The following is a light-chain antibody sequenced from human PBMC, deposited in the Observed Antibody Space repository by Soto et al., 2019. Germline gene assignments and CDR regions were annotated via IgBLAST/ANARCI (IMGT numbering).Light chain of an antibody. J-gene: IGKJ1*01. CDR2: GSS. CDR1: QSVSSN. Sequence: EIVMTQSPATVSLSPGERATLSCRASQSVSSNLAWYHQKPGQAPRLLIYGSSTRATGIPARFSGSGSGTKFTLTIASLQPDDFATYYCQQYETFSGTFGPGTKVDIK. CDR3: QQYETFSGT. V-gene: IGKV3-15*01.